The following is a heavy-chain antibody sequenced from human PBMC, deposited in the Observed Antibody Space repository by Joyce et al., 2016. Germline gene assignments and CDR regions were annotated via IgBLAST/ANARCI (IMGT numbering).Heavy chain of an antibody. Sequence: QVQLVQSGAEVKKPGASVKVSCKASGYTFTDYYIHWVRPAPGQGLEWMGEINLNSGSTEYPQKFQGTVTMTRDTSIRTAYMELTGLRSDDTAVYYCARGDLRTSSPLCWYFALWGRGTLVTVSS. V-gene: IGHV1-2*02. CDR3: ARGDLRTSSPLCWYFAL. J-gene: IGHJ2*01. D-gene: IGHD2-2*01. CDR1: GYTFTDYY. CDR2: INLNSGST.